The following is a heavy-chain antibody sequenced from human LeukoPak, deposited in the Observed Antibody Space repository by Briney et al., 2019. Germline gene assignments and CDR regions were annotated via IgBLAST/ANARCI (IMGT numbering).Heavy chain of an antibody. CDR3: ARGYSSSWRARVPPNYFDY. J-gene: IGHJ4*02. D-gene: IGHD6-13*01. V-gene: IGHV1-69*13. Sequence: ASVRVSCKTSGYTFSNFGINWVRQAPGQGLEWMGGIIPIFGTANYAQKFQGRVTITADESTSTAYMELSSLRSEDTAVHYCARGYSSSWRARVPPNYFDYWGQGTLVTVSS. CDR1: GYTFSNFG. CDR2: IIPIFGTA.